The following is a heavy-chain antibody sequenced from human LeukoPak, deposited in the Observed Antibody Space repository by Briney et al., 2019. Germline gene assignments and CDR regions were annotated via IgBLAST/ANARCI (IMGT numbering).Heavy chain of an antibody. D-gene: IGHD4-17*01. CDR3: ASQAHDYGDYVGY. CDR1: GFTFSSYA. Sequence: GGSLRLSCAASGFTFSSYAMHWVRQAPGKGLEWVSSISSSSSYIYYADSVKGRFTISRDNAKNSLYLQMNSLRAEDTAVYYCASQAHDYGDYVGYWGQGTLVTVSS. V-gene: IGHV3-21*01. CDR2: ISSSSSYI. J-gene: IGHJ4*02.